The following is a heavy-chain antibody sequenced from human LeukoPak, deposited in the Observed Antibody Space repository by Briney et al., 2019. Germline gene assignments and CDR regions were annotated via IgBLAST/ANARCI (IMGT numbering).Heavy chain of an antibody. J-gene: IGHJ4*02. Sequence: GASVKVSCKASGGTFSSYAISWVRQAPGQGLEWMGGIIPIFGTANYAQKFQGRVTITADESTSTAYMELSSLRSEDTAVYYCARDGYSYDYGHHNFDYWGQGTLVTVSS. CDR2: IIPIFGTA. CDR3: ARDGYSYDYGHHNFDY. CDR1: GGTFSSYA. D-gene: IGHD5-18*01. V-gene: IGHV1-69*13.